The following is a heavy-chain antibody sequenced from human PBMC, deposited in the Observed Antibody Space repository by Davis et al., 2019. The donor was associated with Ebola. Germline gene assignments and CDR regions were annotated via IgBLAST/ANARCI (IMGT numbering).Heavy chain of an antibody. J-gene: IGHJ6*02. CDR2: INAGNGNT. V-gene: IGHV1-3*01. CDR3: ARDRGDGAIRYYYYYGMDV. Sequence: AASVKVSCKASGYTFTSYAMHWVRQAPGQRLEWMGWINAGNGNTKYSQKFQGRVTITRDTSASTAYMELSSLRSEDTAVYYCARDRGDGAIRYYYYYGMDVWGQGTTVTVSS. D-gene: IGHD2-21*01. CDR1: GYTFTSYA.